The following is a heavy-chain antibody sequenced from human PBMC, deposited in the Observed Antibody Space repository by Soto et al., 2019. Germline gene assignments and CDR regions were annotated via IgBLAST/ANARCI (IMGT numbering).Heavy chain of an antibody. V-gene: IGHV3-30*18. D-gene: IGHD2-2*01. CDR3: AKLYQYQLLSYGGHNWFDP. J-gene: IGHJ5*02. CDR2: ISYDGVNK. Sequence: GGSLRLSCAASGFTFSGHGMHWVRQAPGKGLEWVAVISYDGVNKFYADSVKGRFTISRDNSKDTLDLQMNSLRTGDTAVYYCAKLYQYQLLSYGGHNWFDPWGQGTLVTVSS. CDR1: GFTFSGHG.